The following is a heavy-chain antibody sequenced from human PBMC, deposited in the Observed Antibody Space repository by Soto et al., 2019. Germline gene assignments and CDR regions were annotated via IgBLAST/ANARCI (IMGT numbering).Heavy chain of an antibody. CDR1: GFTFSSYW. D-gene: IGHD3-3*01. CDR2: IKQDGSEK. J-gene: IGHJ4*02. CDR3: ARDRGYYDFWSGYYGN. V-gene: IGHV3-7*05. Sequence: GGSLRLSCAASGFTFSSYWMSWVRQAPGKGLEWVANIKQDGSEKYYVDSVKGRFTISRDNAKNSLYLQMNSLRAEDTAVYYCARDRGYYDFWSGYYGNWGQGTLVTVSS.